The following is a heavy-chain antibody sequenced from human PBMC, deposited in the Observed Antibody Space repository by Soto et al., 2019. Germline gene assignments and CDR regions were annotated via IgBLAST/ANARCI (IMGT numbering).Heavy chain of an antibody. Sequence: QVQLVQSGAEVKKPGASVKVSCKASGYTFTSYGISWVRQAPGQGLEWMGWISAYNGNTNYAQKLQGRVTMTTDTSASPAYMELRSLRSDDTAVYYCARVPNGGYDFWSGYYRYYYGMDVWGQGTTVTVSS. CDR2: ISAYNGNT. D-gene: IGHD3-3*01. J-gene: IGHJ6*02. CDR3: ARVPNGGYDFWSGYYRYYYGMDV. V-gene: IGHV1-18*01. CDR1: GYTFTSYG.